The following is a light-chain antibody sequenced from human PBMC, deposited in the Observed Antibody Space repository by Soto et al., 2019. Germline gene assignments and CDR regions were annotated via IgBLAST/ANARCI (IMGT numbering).Light chain of an antibody. CDR2: AAS. V-gene: IGKV3-20*01. Sequence: EIVLTQSPGTLSLSPGESATLSCRASHSVSSSFLAWYQQKPGQAPRLLIYAASSRATGIPDRFSGSGSGIDFTLTVSRLEPEDFAVYYCQHCGSSPMYTFGQGTKLEIK. J-gene: IGKJ2*01. CDR3: QHCGSSPMYT. CDR1: HSVSSSF.